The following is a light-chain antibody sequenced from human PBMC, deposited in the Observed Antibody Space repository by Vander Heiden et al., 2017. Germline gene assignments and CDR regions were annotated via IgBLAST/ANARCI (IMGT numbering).Light chain of an antibody. CDR3: CSYAGSYTWV. CDR1: SSDVGAYDY. Sequence: QSALNHPRSVSASPGQSVTISCSGTSSDVGAYDYVSWYQQHPGKAPKLLIYDVTKWPSGVPDRFSGSKSGNTATLTISGLLTEDEADYYCCSYAGSYTWVFGGGTKVTVL. V-gene: IGLV2-11*01. CDR2: DVT. J-gene: IGLJ3*02.